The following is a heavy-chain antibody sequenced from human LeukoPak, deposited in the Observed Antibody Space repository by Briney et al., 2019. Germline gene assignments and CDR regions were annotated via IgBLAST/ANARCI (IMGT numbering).Heavy chain of an antibody. CDR3: ARDLWGGGYSYRGSFDY. Sequence: GGSLRLSCAASGFTFSGYWMSWVRQAPGKGLEWVSYISSSSSTIYYADSVKGRFTISRDNAKNSLYLQMNSLRAEDTAVYYCARDLWGGGYSYRGSFDYWGQGTLVTVSS. J-gene: IGHJ4*02. D-gene: IGHD5-18*01. CDR2: ISSSSSTI. V-gene: IGHV3-48*04. CDR1: GFTFSGYW.